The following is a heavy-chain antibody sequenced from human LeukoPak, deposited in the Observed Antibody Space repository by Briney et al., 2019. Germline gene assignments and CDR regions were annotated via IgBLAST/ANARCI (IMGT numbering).Heavy chain of an antibody. CDR1: GYTFTGYY. CDR2: IKPNSGDT. D-gene: IGHD3-10*01. J-gene: IGHJ4*02. Sequence: ASVKVSCKASGYTFTGYYMHWVRQAPGQVPEWMGWIKPNSGDTNLAQRFQGRVTVTRDTSISTAFMELSRLRSDDTAVYYCAREPIPMVRGVRYYFDYWGQGTLVTVSS. V-gene: IGHV1-2*02. CDR3: AREPIPMVRGVRYYFDY.